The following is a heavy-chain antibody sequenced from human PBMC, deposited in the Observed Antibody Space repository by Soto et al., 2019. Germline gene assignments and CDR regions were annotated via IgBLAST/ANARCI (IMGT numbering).Heavy chain of an antibody. D-gene: IGHD3-10*01. V-gene: IGHV4-4*02. CDR3: ARDEWFGELLSWDYYGMDV. Sequence: SETLSLTCAVSGGSISSSNWWSWVRQPPGKGLEWIGEIYHSGSTNYNPSLKSRVTISVDKSKNQFSLKLSSVTAADTAVYYCARDEWFGELLSWDYYGMDVWGQGTTVTVSS. J-gene: IGHJ6*02. CDR1: GGSISSSNW. CDR2: IYHSGST.